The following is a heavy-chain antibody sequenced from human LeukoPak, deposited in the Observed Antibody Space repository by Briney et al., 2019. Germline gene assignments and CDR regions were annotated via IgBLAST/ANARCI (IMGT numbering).Heavy chain of an antibody. CDR3: AGELHSGSYYFDY. CDR2: LYHSGST. Sequence: SETLSLTCTVSGYSISNAYHWGWIRQPPGKGLEWIGSLYHSGSTYYNPSLKSRVTTSVDTSKNRFSLKLTSVTAADTAVYYCAGELHSGSYYFDYWGQGTLVTVSS. D-gene: IGHD1-26*01. J-gene: IGHJ4*02. V-gene: IGHV4-38-2*02. CDR1: GYSISNAYH.